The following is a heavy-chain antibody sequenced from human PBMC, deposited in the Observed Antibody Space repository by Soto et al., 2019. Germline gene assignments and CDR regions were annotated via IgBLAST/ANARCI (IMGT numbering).Heavy chain of an antibody. CDR3: AREPEGYSYDTNAFDI. Sequence: SVKVSCKASGGTFSSYAVSWVRQAPGQGLEWMGGIIPIFGTANYAQKFQGRVTITADESTSTAYMELSSLRSEDTAVYYCAREPEGYSYDTNAFDIWGQGTMVT. V-gene: IGHV1-69*13. CDR1: GGTFSSYA. CDR2: IIPIFGTA. J-gene: IGHJ3*02. D-gene: IGHD5-18*01.